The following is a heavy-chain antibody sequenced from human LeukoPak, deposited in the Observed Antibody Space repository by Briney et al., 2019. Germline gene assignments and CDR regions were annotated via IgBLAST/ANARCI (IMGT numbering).Heavy chain of an antibody. CDR2: ISSSSSSYI. CDR3: ARVPLAAADHYFDY. J-gene: IGHJ4*02. Sequence: PGGSLRLSCAASGFTFSSYSMNWVRQAPGKGLEWVSSISSSSSSYIYYADSVKGRFTISRDNAKNSLYLQMNSLRAEDTAVYYCARVPLAAADHYFDYWGQGTLVTVSS. D-gene: IGHD6-13*01. V-gene: IGHV3-21*01. CDR1: GFTFSSYS.